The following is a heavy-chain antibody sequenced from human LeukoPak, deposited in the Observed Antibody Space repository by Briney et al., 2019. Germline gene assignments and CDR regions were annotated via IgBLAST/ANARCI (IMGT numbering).Heavy chain of an antibody. D-gene: IGHD3-3*01. CDR3: ARDRSESDFWSGYYLFDY. V-gene: IGHV4-30-2*01. CDR1: GGSISSGGYY. J-gene: IGHJ4*02. Sequence: SETLSLTCTVSGGSISSGGYYWSWIRQPPGKGLEWIGYIYHSGSTYYNPSLKSRVTMSVDMSKNQFSLKLSSVTAADTAVYYCARDRSESDFWSGYYLFDYWGQGTLVTVSS. CDR2: IYHSGST.